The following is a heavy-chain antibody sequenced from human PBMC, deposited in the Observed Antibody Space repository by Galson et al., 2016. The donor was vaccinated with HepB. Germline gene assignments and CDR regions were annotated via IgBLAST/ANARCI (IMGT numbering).Heavy chain of an antibody. CDR2: IYHSGNT. J-gene: IGHJ3*02. V-gene: IGHV4-4*02. Sequence: SETLSLTCTASGGSVSSSNWWSWVRQSPGKGLEWIGEIYHSGNTNYDPSLKSRVTISVGKSKNQFSLKLTSVTAADTAVYYCASGGMVGTTAKNAFDIWGQGTMVTVSS. D-gene: IGHD1-26*01. CDR3: ASGGMVGTTAKNAFDI. CDR1: GGSVSSSNW.